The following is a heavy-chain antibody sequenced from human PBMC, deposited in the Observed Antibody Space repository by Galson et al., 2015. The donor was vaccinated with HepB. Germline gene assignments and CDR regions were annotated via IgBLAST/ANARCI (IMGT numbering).Heavy chain of an antibody. D-gene: IGHD3-22*01. CDR2: FSRSGTTT. V-gene: IGHV3-23*01. CDR3: TKRDSSGYYYYDY. J-gene: IGHJ4*02. CDR1: GFTSSSYA. Sequence: SLRLSCAASGFTSSSYAMSWVRQAPGKGLEWVSTFSRSGTTTYYADSVKGRFTISRDNSKNTLYLQMNSLRAEDTAVYYCTKRDSSGYYYYDYWGRGTLVTVSS.